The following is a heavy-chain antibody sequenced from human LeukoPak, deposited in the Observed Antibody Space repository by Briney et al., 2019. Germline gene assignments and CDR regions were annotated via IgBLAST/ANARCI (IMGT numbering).Heavy chain of an antibody. Sequence: SETLSLTCTVSGGSISSYYWSWIRQPPGKGLEWIGYIYYSGSTNYNPSLKSRVTISVDTSKNQFSLKLSSVTAADTAVYYCAGERYGDFDYWGQGTLVTVSS. D-gene: IGHD4-17*01. CDR1: GGSISSYY. CDR3: AGERYGDFDY. CDR2: IYYSGST. V-gene: IGHV4-59*01. J-gene: IGHJ4*02.